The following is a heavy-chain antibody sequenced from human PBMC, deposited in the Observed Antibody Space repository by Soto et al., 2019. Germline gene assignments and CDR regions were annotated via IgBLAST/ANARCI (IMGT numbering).Heavy chain of an antibody. V-gene: IGHV4-31*03. D-gene: IGHD3-22*01. CDR3: AIYDSSGSRGFQH. J-gene: IGHJ1*01. Sequence: QVQLQESGPGLVKPSQTLSLTCTVSGGSISSGGYYWSWIRQHPGKGLEWIGYIYYSGSTYYNPSLKRRITISLDPSKNQFSLKLSSVPAADTAVYYCAIYDSSGSRGFQHWGQGTLVTASS. CDR2: IYYSGST. CDR1: GGSISSGGYY.